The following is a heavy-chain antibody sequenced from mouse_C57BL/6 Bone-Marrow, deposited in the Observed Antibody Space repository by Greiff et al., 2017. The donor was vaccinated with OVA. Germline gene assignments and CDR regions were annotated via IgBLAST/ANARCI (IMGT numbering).Heavy chain of an antibody. Sequence: EVQVVESGAELVRPGASVKLSCTASGFNITDDYMHWVKQRPEQGLEWIGWIDPENGDTDYASKFQGKATIPADPSSNTAYLQLSSLTSEDTAVYYCTLDYYGSSYPWYFEVWGTGTTVTVSS. CDR1: GFNITDDY. J-gene: IGHJ1*03. V-gene: IGHV14-4*01. CDR3: TLDYYGSSYPWYFEV. CDR2: IDPENGDT. D-gene: IGHD1-1*01.